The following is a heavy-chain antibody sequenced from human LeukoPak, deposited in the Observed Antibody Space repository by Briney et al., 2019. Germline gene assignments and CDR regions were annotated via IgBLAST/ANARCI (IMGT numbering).Heavy chain of an antibody. V-gene: IGHV3-30-3*01. CDR2: ISYDGSNK. CDR1: GFTFSSYA. J-gene: IGHJ4*02. D-gene: IGHD2-2*02. Sequence: PGGSLRLSCAASGFTFSSYAMHWVRQAPGKGLEWVAVISYDGSNKYYADSVKGRFTISRDNSKNTLYLQMNSLRAEDTAVYYCARTTGAFVVVPAAIFDWSQGTLVTVSS. CDR3: ARTTGAFVVVPAAIFD.